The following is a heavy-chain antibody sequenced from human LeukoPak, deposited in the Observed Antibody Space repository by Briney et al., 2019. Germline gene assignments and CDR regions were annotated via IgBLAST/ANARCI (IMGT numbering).Heavy chain of an antibody. CDR1: GFTFSGYG. V-gene: IGHV3-33*01. J-gene: IGHJ4*02. D-gene: IGHD3-16*01. CDR3: ARELGNADTFGNVPLGR. Sequence: GKSLRLSCATSGFTFSGYGMHWVRQAPGKGLEWVTVIWSDGSNKYYADSVEGRFTISRDNAKNSVFLQMDSLRAEDTAVYFCARELGNADTFGNVPLGRWGQGTLVIVSS. CDR2: IWSDGSNK.